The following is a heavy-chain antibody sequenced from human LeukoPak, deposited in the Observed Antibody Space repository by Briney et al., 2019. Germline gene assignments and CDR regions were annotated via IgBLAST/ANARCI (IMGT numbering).Heavy chain of an antibody. CDR1: GGSISSYY. J-gene: IGHJ6*03. Sequence: SETLSLTCTVSGGSISSYYWSWIRQPAGKGLEWIGRIYTSGSTNYNPSLKSRVTMSVDTSKNQFSLKLSSVTAADTAVYYCARDVQGSGSYYNAYYYYMDVWGKGTTVTISS. D-gene: IGHD3-10*01. V-gene: IGHV4-4*07. CDR3: ARDVQGSGSYYNAYYYYMDV. CDR2: IYTSGST.